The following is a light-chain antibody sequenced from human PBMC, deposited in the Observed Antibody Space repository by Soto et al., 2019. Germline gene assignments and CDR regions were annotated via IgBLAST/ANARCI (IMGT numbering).Light chain of an antibody. V-gene: IGKV1-5*01. CDR3: QQYNSYPYT. CDR2: DAS. J-gene: IGKJ2*01. Sequence: DIQMTQSPSTLSASVGDRVTITCRASQSIRSWLAWYQHNPGKAPKLLIEDASNLESGVPSRFSGSGSGTEFTLTISSLQPDDFATYYCQQYNSYPYTFGQGTKLEIK. CDR1: QSIRSW.